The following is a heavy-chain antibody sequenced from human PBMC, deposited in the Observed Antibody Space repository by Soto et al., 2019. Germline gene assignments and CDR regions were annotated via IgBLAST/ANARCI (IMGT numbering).Heavy chain of an antibody. CDR3: ARGSGYISKNYFEL. CDR2: IYYSGTT. Sequence: TLSLTCTFPGVSINSGGSYWTWIRHHPWKGLEWFGNIYYSGTTHYNPSLEGRVFISLDTSRNQFSLKVTSVTAADSAVYYCARGSGYISKNYFELWGLGRLVTVS. CDR1: GVSINSGGSY. D-gene: IGHD6-25*01. J-gene: IGHJ5*02. V-gene: IGHV4-31*03.